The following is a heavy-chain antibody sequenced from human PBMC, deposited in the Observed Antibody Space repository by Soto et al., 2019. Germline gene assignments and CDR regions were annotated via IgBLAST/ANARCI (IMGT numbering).Heavy chain of an antibody. V-gene: IGHV4-34*01. CDR3: ARGQEGVAATH. CDR1: GGSFTGYY. Sequence: QVQLQQWGAGLLKPSETLSLTCAVNGGSFTGYYWSWVRQPPGKGLEWIGEIKDGGSTNYSPSLRSRVTISADTSKTQFSLKVTSVTAADTAVYSCARGQEGVAATHWDQGTLVTVSS. J-gene: IGHJ4*02. CDR2: IKDGGST. D-gene: IGHD6-25*01.